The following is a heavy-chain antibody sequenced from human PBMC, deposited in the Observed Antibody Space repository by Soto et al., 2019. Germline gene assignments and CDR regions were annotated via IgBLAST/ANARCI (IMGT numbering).Heavy chain of an antibody. V-gene: IGHV3-23*01. CDR2: ISGSGGST. J-gene: IGHJ4*02. Sequence: GGSLRLSCAASGFTFSSYAMSWVRQAPGKGLEWVSAISGSGGSTYYADSVKGRFTISRDNSKNTLYLQMNSLRAEDTAVYYCAKDLLLLWFGEWQPYDYWGQGTLVTVSS. CDR1: GFTFSSYA. CDR3: AKDLLLLWFGEWQPYDY. D-gene: IGHD3-10*01.